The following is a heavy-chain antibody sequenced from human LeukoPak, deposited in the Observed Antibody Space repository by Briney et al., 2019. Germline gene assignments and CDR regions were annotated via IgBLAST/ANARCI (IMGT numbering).Heavy chain of an antibody. D-gene: IGHD2-2*01. V-gene: IGHV5-51*01. CDR3: ARPSYCSSTSCYWSFDY. CDR2: IYPGDSDT. Sequence: GESLKISRNGFGYSFTCYWIGWVRQMPGKGLEWMWIIYPGDSDTRYSPSFRGQVTISDDKSLSTAYLQWSSLKASDTAMYYCARPSYCSSTSCYWSFDYWGQGTLVTVSS. J-gene: IGHJ4*02. CDR1: GYSFTCYW.